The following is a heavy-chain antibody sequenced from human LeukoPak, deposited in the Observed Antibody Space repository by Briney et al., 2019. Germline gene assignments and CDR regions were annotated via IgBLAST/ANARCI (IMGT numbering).Heavy chain of an antibody. V-gene: IGHV4-59*01. D-gene: IGHD4-17*01. CDR3: ASLNDYGDYVRTFDY. Sequence: PSETLSLTCTVSGGSISSYYWSWIRQPPGKGLEWIGHIYYSGSTNYNPSLKSRVTISVDTSKNQFSLKLSSVTAADTAVYYCASLNDYGDYVRTFDYWGQGTLVTVSS. CDR2: IYYSGST. J-gene: IGHJ4*02. CDR1: GGSISSYY.